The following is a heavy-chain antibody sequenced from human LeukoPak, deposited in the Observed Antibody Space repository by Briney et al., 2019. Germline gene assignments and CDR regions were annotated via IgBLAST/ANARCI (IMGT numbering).Heavy chain of an antibody. CDR3: ARDYFPMAGTDY. J-gene: IGHJ4*02. D-gene: IGHD6-19*01. V-gene: IGHV1-2*02. CDR1: GYTFTGYY. CDR2: INPNSGGT. Sequence: GASVKVSCKTSGYTFTGYYMHWVRQAPGQGLEWMGWINPNSGGTNYAQKFQGRVTMTRDTSISTAYMELSRLRSDDTAVYYCARDYFPMAGTDYWGQGTLVTVSS.